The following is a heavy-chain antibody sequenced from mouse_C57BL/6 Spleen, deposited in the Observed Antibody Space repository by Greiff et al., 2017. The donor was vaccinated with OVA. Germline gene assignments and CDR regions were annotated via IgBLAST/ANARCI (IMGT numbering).Heavy chain of an antibody. CDR1: GFTFSSYG. V-gene: IGHV5-6*01. Sequence: EVKLMESGGDLVKPGGSLKLSCAASGFTFSSYGMSWVRQTPDKRLEWVATISSGGSYTYYPDSVKGRFTISRDNAKNTLYLQMSSLKSEDTAMYYCARHGGWEGYYAMDYWGQGTSVTVSS. CDR3: ARHGGWEGYYAMDY. J-gene: IGHJ4*01. CDR2: ISSGGSYT. D-gene: IGHD1-1*02.